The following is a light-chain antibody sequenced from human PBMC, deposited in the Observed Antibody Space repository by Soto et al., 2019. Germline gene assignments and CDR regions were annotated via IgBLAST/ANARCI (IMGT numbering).Light chain of an antibody. CDR1: QGISSW. CDR2: AAS. CDR3: QKANGFPPT. J-gene: IGKJ2*01. V-gene: IGKV1D-12*01. Sequence: DIQMTQSPSSVSASVGDRVTITCRASQGISSWLAWYQQKPGKAPKLLIYAASSLESGVPSRFSGSGSGKDFTLTITNLQPEDFATYYGQKANGFPPTFGQGTKLEIK.